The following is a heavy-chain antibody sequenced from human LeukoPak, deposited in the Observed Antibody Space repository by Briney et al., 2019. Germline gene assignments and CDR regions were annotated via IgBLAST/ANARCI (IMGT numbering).Heavy chain of an antibody. CDR2: INPNSGGT. V-gene: IGHV1-2*02. J-gene: IGHJ4*02. Sequence: ASVKVSCKVSRYTFSGYYIHWVRQAPGQGLEWMGWINPNSGGTNYAQKFQGRVSMTRDTSISTAYMELSRLRSDDTAVYYCARVVVEAYYYDSSGSGPFDYWGQGTLVTVSS. CDR1: RYTFSGYY. CDR3: ARVVVEAYYYDSSGSGPFDY. D-gene: IGHD3-22*01.